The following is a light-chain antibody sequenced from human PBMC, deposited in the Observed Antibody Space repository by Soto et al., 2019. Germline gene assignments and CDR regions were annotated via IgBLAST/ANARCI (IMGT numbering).Light chain of an antibody. CDR3: QKYNSAPQT. V-gene: IGKV1-27*01. Sequence: DIQMTQSPSSLSASVGDRVTITCRASQGIYNYLAWYQQKPGKVPKLLIYAAATLRSGVPSRFSGSGSGTDFTLTISSLQPEDIATYYCQKYNSAPQTFGQGTKVEV. J-gene: IGKJ1*01. CDR2: AAA. CDR1: QGIYNY.